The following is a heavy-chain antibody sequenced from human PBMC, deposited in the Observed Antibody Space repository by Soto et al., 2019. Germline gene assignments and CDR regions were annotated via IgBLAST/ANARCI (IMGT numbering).Heavy chain of an antibody. J-gene: IGHJ6*03. D-gene: IGHD5-12*01. CDR1: GFTFSSYD. CDR2: IGTAGDT. Sequence: GGSLRLSCAASGFTFSSYDMHWVRQATGKGLEWVSAIGTAGDTYYPGSVKGRFTISRENAKNSLYLQMNSLRAGDTAVYYCARVVATISDYYMDVWGKGTTVTVSS. CDR3: ARVVATISDYYMDV. V-gene: IGHV3-13*01.